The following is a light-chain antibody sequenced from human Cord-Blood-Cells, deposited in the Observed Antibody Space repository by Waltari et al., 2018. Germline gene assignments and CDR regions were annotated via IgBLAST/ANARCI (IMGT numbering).Light chain of an antibody. CDR1: TSDVGGSNL. CDR2: EGC. J-gene: IGLJ3*02. Sequence: QSALTQPASVSGSPGQSITLSCTGTTSDVGGSNLVSWYQQHPGKAHKLMIYEGCKRSLGVSNRFSGAKSGNTASLTISGLQAEDEADYYCCSYAGSSTWVFGGGTKLTVL. V-gene: IGLV2-23*01. CDR3: CSYAGSSTWV.